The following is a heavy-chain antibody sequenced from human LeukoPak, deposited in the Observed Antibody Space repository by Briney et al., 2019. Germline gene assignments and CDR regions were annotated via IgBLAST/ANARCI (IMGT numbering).Heavy chain of an antibody. D-gene: IGHD5-18*01. CDR2: IYSSGST. Sequence: PSETLSLTCTVSGGSISSSSYYWSWIRQPPGKGLEWIGYIYSSGSTNYNPSLKSRVTISVDTSKNQFSLRLSSVTAADTAVYYCARVFRGYSYGPFDYWGQETLVTVSS. CDR3: ARVFRGYSYGPFDY. CDR1: GGSISSSSYY. J-gene: IGHJ4*02. V-gene: IGHV4-61*01.